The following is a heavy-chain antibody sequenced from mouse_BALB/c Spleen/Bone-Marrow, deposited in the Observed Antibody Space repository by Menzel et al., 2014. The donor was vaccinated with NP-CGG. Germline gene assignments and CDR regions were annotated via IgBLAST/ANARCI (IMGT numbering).Heavy chain of an antibody. CDR2: IRLKSNNYAT. CDR1: GFTFSNYW. J-gene: IGHJ3*01. CDR3: TTGFAY. Sequence: EVQRVESGGGLVQPGGSMKLSCVASGFTFSNYWMNWVRQSPEKGLDWVAEIRLKSNNYATHYAESVKGRFTISRDASKSSVYLQMNNLRAEDTGIYYCTTGFAYWGQGTLVTVSA. V-gene: IGHV6-6*02.